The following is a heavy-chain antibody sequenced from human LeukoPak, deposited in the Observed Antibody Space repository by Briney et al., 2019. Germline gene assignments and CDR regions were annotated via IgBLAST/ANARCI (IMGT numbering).Heavy chain of an antibody. D-gene: IGHD1-7*01. V-gene: IGHV3-7*01. J-gene: IGHJ6*02. CDR2: IKQDGSEK. Sequence: GGSLRLSCAASGFTFSSYWMSWVRQAPGKGLGWVANIKQDGSEKYYVDSVKGRFTISRDNAKNSLYLQMNSLRAEDTAVYYCARANAGNWNYWGGYYYYYGMDVWGQGTTVTVSS. CDR1: GFTFSSYW. CDR3: ARANAGNWNYWGGYYYYYGMDV.